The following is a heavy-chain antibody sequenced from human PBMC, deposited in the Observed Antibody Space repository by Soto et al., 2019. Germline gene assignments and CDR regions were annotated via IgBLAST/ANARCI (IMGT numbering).Heavy chain of an antibody. J-gene: IGHJ5*02. V-gene: IGHV4-31*02. CDR1: GSISSGGYY. Sequence: GSISSGGYYWSWIRQHQGKGLEWIGYIYYSGSTYYNPSLKSRVTISVDTSKNQFSLKLSSVTAADTAVYYCARDGTVDTASLPAKRNNWFDPWGQGTLVTVSS. D-gene: IGHD5-18*01. CDR2: IYYSGST. CDR3: ARDGTVDTASLPAKRNNWFDP.